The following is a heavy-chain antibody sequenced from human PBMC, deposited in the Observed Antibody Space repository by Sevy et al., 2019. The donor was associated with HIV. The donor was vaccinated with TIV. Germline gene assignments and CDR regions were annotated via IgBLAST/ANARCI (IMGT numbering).Heavy chain of an antibody. J-gene: IGHJ3*02. CDR3: AREWYYYDSSGYYSDAFDI. CDR1: GFTFSSYS. V-gene: IGHV3-21*01. CDR2: ISSSSSYI. Sequence: GGSLRLSCAASGFTFSSYSMNWVRQAPGKGLEWVSSISSSSSYIDYADSVKGRFTISRDNAKNSLYLQMNSLRAEDTAVYYCAREWYYYDSSGYYSDAFDIWGQGTMVTVSS. D-gene: IGHD3-22*01.